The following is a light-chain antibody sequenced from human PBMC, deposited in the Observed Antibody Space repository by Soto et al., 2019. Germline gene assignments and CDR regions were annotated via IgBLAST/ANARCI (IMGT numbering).Light chain of an antibody. Sequence: QSALTQPPSVSAAPGQKVTISCSGSSSNIGNNYVSWYQHLPGTAPKLLIYESYKRPSGVPDRFSGSQSGTSATLGITGLLTGDEADYYCGTWDSSLTVVVFGGGTKLTVL. J-gene: IGLJ2*01. CDR2: ESY. V-gene: IGLV1-51*02. CDR3: GTWDSSLTVVV. CDR1: SSNIGNNY.